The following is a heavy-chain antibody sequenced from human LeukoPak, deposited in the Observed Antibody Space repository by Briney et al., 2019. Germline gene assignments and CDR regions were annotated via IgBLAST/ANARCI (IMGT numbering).Heavy chain of an antibody. D-gene: IGHD4-17*01. V-gene: IGHV1-18*01. CDR3: ARDGYGGYGLGGFDI. CDR1: GYTFTSYG. CDR2: ISAYNGNT. J-gene: IGHJ3*02. Sequence: GASVKVSCKASGYTFTSYGISWVRQAPGQGLERMGWISAYNGNTNYAQKLQGRVTMTTDTSTSTAYMELRSLRSDDTAVYYCARDGYGGYGLGGFDIWGQGTMVTVSS.